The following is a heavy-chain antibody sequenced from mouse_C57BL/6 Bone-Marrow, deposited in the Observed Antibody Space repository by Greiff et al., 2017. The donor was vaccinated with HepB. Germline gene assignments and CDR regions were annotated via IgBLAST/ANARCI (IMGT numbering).Heavy chain of an antibody. J-gene: IGHJ2*01. Sequence: EVQLKESGPVLVKPGASVKMSCKASGYTFTDYYMNWVKQSHGKSLEWIGVINPYNGGTSYNQKFKGKATLTVDKSSSTAYMELNSLTSEDSAVYYCAREGFTTVVAYYFDYWGQGTTLTVSS. CDR3: AREGFTTVVAYYFDY. D-gene: IGHD1-1*01. CDR2: INPYNGGT. V-gene: IGHV1-19*01. CDR1: GYTFTDYY.